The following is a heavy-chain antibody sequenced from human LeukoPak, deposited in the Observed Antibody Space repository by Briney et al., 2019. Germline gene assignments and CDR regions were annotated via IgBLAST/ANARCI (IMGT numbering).Heavy chain of an antibody. CDR3: ARDRLDIVATIRAFDY. CDR1: GFTFSSYS. J-gene: IGHJ4*02. CDR2: ISRSGRYI. Sequence: GGSLRLSCAASGFTFSSYSMNWVRQAPGKGLEWVSSISRSGRYIYYADSVKGRFTISRDNAKNSLYLQMNSLRAEDTAVYCCARDRLDIVATIRAFDYWGQGTLVTVSS. V-gene: IGHV3-21*01. D-gene: IGHD5-12*01.